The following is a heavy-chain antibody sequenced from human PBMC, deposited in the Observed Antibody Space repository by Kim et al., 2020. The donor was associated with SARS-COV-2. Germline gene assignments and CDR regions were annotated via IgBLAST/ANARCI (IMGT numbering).Heavy chain of an antibody. CDR1: GYTFTSYG. Sequence: ASVKVSCKASGYTFTSYGISWVRQAPGQGLEWMGWISAYNGNTNYAQKLQGRVTMTTDTSTSTAYMELRSLRSDDTAVYYCARVEIYCSSTSCYNYYYYMDVWGKGTTVTVSS. CDR3: ARVEIYCSSTSCYNYYYYMDV. D-gene: IGHD2-2*02. V-gene: IGHV1-18*01. CDR2: ISAYNGNT. J-gene: IGHJ6*03.